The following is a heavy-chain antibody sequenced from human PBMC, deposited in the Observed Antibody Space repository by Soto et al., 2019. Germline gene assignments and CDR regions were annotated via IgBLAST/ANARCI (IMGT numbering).Heavy chain of an antibody. CDR3: ARDTQGGYYDPSFYFDY. D-gene: IGHD3-22*01. V-gene: IGHV1-2*02. Sequence: GASVKVSCKASGYTFTGYYMHWVRQAPGQGLEWMGWINPNSGGTNYAQKFQGRVTMTRDTSISTAYMELSRLRSDDTAVYYCARDTQGGYYDPSFYFDYWGQGTLVTVSS. J-gene: IGHJ4*02. CDR1: GYTFTGYY. CDR2: INPNSGGT.